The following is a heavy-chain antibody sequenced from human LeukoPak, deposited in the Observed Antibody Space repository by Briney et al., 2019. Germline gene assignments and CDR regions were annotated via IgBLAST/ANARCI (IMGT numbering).Heavy chain of an antibody. CDR1: GFSFNTYS. CDR2: ISSSSSYI. Sequence: GSLRLSCTTSGFSFNTYSMNWVRQAPGKGLEWVSSISSSSSYIYYADSVKGRFTISRDNAKNSLYLQMNSLRAEDTAVYYCARNGGQYDYVWGSYPDYWGQGTLVTVSS. V-gene: IGHV3-21*01. D-gene: IGHD3-16*02. CDR3: ARNGGQYDYVWGSYPDY. J-gene: IGHJ4*02.